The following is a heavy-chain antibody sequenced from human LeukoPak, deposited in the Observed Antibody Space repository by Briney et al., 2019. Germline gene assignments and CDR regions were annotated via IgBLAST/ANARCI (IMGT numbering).Heavy chain of an antibody. CDR3: ARVLYDSSGFYSGAFDY. D-gene: IGHD3-22*01. J-gene: IGHJ4*02. V-gene: IGHV3-7*03. Sequence: PGGSLRLSCAASGFTFSVYWMSWVRQAPGKGLEWVANIKQDGSEKYYVDSVKGRFTISRDNATNSLYLQMNSLRAEDTAVYYCARVLYDSSGFYSGAFDYWGQGTLVTVSS. CDR2: IKQDGSEK. CDR1: GFTFSVYW.